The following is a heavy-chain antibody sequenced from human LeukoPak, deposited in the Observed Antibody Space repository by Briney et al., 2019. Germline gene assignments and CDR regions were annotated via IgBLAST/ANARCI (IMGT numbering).Heavy chain of an antibody. CDR3: ASGVVVVNDAFDI. D-gene: IGHD3-22*01. CDR2: IYTSGST. CDR1: GGSISSYY. Sequence: SETLSLTCTVSGGSISSYYWSWIRQPAGKGLEWIGRIYTSGSTNYNPSLKRRVTISVDTSKNQFSLKLSSVTAADTAVYYCASGVVVVNDAFDIWGQGTMVTVSS. J-gene: IGHJ3*02. V-gene: IGHV4-4*07.